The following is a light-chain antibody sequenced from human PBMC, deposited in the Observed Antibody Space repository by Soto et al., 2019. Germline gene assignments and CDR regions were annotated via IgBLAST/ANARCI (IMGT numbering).Light chain of an antibody. CDR3: SSYAGSNGGV. J-gene: IGLJ2*01. Sequence: QSALTQPPSASGSPGQSVTISCTGTSSDVGGYNYVPWYQQHPGKAPKLMIYEVSKRPSGVPDRFSGSKSGNTASLTVSGLQAEDEADYYCSSYAGSNGGVFGGGTKLTVL. V-gene: IGLV2-8*01. CDR2: EVS. CDR1: SSDVGGYNY.